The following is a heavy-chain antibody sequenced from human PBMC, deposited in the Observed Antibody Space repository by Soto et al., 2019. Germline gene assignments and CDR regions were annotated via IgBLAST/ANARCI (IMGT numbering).Heavy chain of an antibody. CDR3: AMNYIRYFDWQKGFDP. J-gene: IGHJ5*02. Sequence: PGGSLRLSCVVSGFTLSGSAMNWVRQASGGGLEWLGQIRSKTHNYATTYAASVKGRFTISRDEAKNTAYLHMNSLKIEDTAVYYCAMNYIRYFDWQKGFDPWGQGTPVTVSS. D-gene: IGHD3-9*01. CDR1: GFTLSGSA. CDR2: IRSKTHNYAT. V-gene: IGHV3-73*01.